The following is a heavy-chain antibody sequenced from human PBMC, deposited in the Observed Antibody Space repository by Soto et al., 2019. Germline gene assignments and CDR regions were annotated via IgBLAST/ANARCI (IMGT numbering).Heavy chain of an antibody. J-gene: IGHJ4*02. D-gene: IGHD1-7*01. CDR3: ARDMTRTVVPYFDF. V-gene: IGHV1-69*06. CDR1: GGTFSNYV. Sequence: QVQLVQSGAEVKKPGSSVKVSCKASGGTFSNYVFNWVRQAPGQGLGWMGRIIPISGAANYAQKVQGRLTITADKSTSTSYMELSSLRSEDTAVYYCARDMTRTVVPYFDFWGQGTLVTVSS. CDR2: IIPISGAA.